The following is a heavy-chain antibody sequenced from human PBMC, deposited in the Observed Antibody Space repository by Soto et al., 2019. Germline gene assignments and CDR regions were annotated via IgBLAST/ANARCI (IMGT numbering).Heavy chain of an antibody. V-gene: IGHV7-4-1*01. CDR3: ATGFWSGYYHYYYYGMDV. Sequence: QMQLVQSGSELKKPGASVKVSCKASGYTFTSYAMNWVRQAPGQGLEWMGWINTNTGNPTYAQGFTGRFVFSLDTSVSTAYLQICSLKAEDTAVYYCATGFWSGYYHYYYYGMDVWGQGTTVTVSS. D-gene: IGHD3-3*01. CDR2: INTNTGNP. J-gene: IGHJ6*02. CDR1: GYTFTSYA.